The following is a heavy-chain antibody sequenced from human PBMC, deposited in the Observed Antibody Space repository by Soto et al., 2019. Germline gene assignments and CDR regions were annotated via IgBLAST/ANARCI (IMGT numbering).Heavy chain of an antibody. V-gene: IGHV2-5*02. D-gene: IGHD6-13*01. CDR3: AHVYWAASGTRYYFDY. CDR1: GFSFSTSAVG. J-gene: IGHJ4*02. CDR2: IYWDDDK. Sequence: QITLKESGPTLVKPTQTLTLTCTFSGFSFSTSAVGVGWIRQPPGKALEWLALIYWDDDKRYSPSLKSRLTITXXTXRXXVVVTMTNRDPVDTATYYCAHVYWAASGTRYYFDYWGQGTLVTVSS.